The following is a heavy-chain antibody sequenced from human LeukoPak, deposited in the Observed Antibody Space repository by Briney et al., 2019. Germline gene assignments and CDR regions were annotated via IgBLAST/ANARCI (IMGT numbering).Heavy chain of an antibody. D-gene: IGHD6-19*01. V-gene: IGHV4-4*02. J-gene: IGHJ4*02. Sequence: KPSETLSLTCAVSGGSISSSNWWSWVRQPPGKGLEWLGEISHSGSTDYNPSLKSRVTISVDTSKNQFSLKLSSVTAADTAVYYCAKQIQYSSGWYYFDYWGQGTLVTVSS. CDR2: ISHSGST. CDR3: AKQIQYSSGWYYFDY. CDR1: GGSISSSNW.